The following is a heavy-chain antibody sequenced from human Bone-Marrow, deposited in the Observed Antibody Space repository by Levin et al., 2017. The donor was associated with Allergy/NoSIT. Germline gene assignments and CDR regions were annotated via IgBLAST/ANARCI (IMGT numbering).Heavy chain of an antibody. Sequence: EASVKVSCKASGGSFDNYGVSWLRQAPGQGLEWMGRIIPISGTTTYAQNFQGRVTITADKSATTANMELRSLISEDAAVYYCARDLGHLRISEWLHNYFDPWGPGTVVTVSS. CDR2: IIPISGTT. CDR1: GGSFDNYG. J-gene: IGHJ5*02. CDR3: ARDLGHLRISEWLHNYFDP. D-gene: IGHD3-3*01. V-gene: IGHV1-69*06.